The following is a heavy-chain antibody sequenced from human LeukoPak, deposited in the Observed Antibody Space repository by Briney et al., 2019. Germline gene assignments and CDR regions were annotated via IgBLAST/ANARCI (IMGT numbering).Heavy chain of an antibody. CDR3: AKEGKDDYGETPVDY. V-gene: IGHV3-23*01. D-gene: IGHD4-17*01. Sequence: GGSLRLSCAASGFTFSSYAMSWVRQAPGKGLEWVSAISGSGGNTYYADSVKGRFTISRDNSKNTLYLQMNSLRAEDTAVYYCAKEGKDDYGETPVDYWGQGTLVTVSS. J-gene: IGHJ4*02. CDR1: GFTFSSYA. CDR2: ISGSGGNT.